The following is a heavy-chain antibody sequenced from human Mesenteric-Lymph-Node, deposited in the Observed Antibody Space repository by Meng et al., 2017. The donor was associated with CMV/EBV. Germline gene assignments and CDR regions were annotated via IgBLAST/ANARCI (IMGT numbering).Heavy chain of an antibody. J-gene: IGHJ1*01. V-gene: IGHV3-23*01. CDR2: ISGSGGST. Sequence: MSWVRQAPGKGLEWVSAISGSGGSTNYADSVKGRFTISRDNSKNTLYLQMNSLRAEDTAIYYCAKDRDSSSWYRRVYFQHWGQGTLVTVSS. CDR3: AKDRDSSSWYRRVYFQH. D-gene: IGHD6-13*01.